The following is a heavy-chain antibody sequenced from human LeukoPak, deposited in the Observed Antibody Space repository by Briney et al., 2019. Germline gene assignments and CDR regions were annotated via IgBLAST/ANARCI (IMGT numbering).Heavy chain of an antibody. J-gene: IGHJ5*02. V-gene: IGHV4-4*07. CDR2: IYTSGSI. Sequence: SETLSLTCTVSNDSISRYYWSWIRQPAGKGLEWIGRIYTSGSINYNPSLKSRVTVSVDTSKKQFTLKLSSVTAADTAVYYCARGFTMVRGPYGWFDPWGQGALVTVSS. CDR3: ARGFTMVRGPYGWFDP. CDR1: NDSISRYY. D-gene: IGHD3-10*01.